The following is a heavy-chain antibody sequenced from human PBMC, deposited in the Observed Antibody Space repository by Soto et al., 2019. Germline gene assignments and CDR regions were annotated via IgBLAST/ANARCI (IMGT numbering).Heavy chain of an antibody. D-gene: IGHD6-19*01. CDR3: AREPVAGIWFDP. CDR1: GYTFTSYG. V-gene: IGHV1-18*01. Sequence: ASVKVSCNASGYTFTSYGISLVRQAPGQGLESMGWINSYNGNTNYAQKLQGRVTMTTDTSTSTAYMELRSLRSDDTAVYYCAREPVAGIWFDPWGQGTLVTVSS. J-gene: IGHJ5*02. CDR2: INSYNGNT.